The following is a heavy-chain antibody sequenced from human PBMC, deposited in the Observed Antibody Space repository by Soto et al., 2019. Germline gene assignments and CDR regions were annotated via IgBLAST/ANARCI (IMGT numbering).Heavy chain of an antibody. CDR1: GYTFTSYG. V-gene: IGHV1-18*01. Sequence: ASVKVSCKASGYTFTSYGISWVRQAPGQGLEWMGWISAYNGNTNYAQKLQGRVTMTTDTSTSTAYMELRSLRSDDTAVYYCAREGIIVVPAANYYYYYYMDVWGKGTTVTVYS. CDR3: AREGIIVVPAANYYYYYYMDV. CDR2: ISAYNGNT. J-gene: IGHJ6*03. D-gene: IGHD2-2*01.